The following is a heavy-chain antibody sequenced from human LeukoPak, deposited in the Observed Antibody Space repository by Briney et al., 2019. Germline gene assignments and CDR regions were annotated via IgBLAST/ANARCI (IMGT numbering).Heavy chain of an antibody. D-gene: IGHD2-21*02. Sequence: PGGSLRLSCAASRFTFSNYWMYWVRQAPGKGLVWVPRINSDGSSTTYADSVKGRFTISRDNAKNTLYLQMNSLRAEDSAVYYCTRSITGGDYIYAFDIWGQGTMVTVSS. V-gene: IGHV3-74*01. J-gene: IGHJ3*02. CDR1: RFTFSNYW. CDR2: INSDGSST. CDR3: TRSITGGDYIYAFDI.